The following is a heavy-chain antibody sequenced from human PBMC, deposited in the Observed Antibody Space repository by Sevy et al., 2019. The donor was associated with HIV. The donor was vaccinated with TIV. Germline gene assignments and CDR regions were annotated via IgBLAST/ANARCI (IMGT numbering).Heavy chain of an antibody. V-gene: IGHV3-21*01. D-gene: IGHD3-9*01. CDR2: ISSSSSYI. CDR1: GFTFSSYS. Sequence: GGSLRLSCAASGFTFSSYSMNWVRQAPGKGLEWVSSISSSSSYIYYADSVKGRFTISRDNAKNSLYLQMNSLRAEDTAVYYCARDSRYYDILTGYRPTYGMDVWGQGTTVTVSS. J-gene: IGHJ6*02. CDR3: ARDSRYYDILTGYRPTYGMDV.